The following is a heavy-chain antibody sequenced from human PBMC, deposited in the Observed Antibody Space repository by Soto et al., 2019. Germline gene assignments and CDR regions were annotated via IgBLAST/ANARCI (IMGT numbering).Heavy chain of an antibody. CDR2: IYSGGST. D-gene: IGHD3-10*01. CDR1: GFTVSSNC. J-gene: IGHJ6*02. CDR3: ARNLLWFGVSDSEYYYGMDV. V-gene: IGHV3-53*01. Sequence: LILSYAASGFTVSSNCMSWIRQAPGKGLEWVSVIYSGGSTYYADSVKGRFTISRDNSKNTLYLQMNSLRAEDTAVYYCARNLLWFGVSDSEYYYGMDVWGQGTTVTV.